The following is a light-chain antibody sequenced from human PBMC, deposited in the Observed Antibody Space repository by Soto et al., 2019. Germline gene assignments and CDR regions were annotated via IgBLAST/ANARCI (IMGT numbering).Light chain of an antibody. CDR3: QQYNNRPYT. V-gene: IGKV3-15*01. CDR1: RTVGTN. CDR2: GAS. Sequence: EIVMTQSPATLSVSPGERATLSCRASRTVGTNLAWYQQRPGQPPRLLLSGASTRATDIPPRFSGSGSGTEFTLTISSLQSEDLAVYYCQQYNNRPYTFGQGTKLEIK. J-gene: IGKJ2*01.